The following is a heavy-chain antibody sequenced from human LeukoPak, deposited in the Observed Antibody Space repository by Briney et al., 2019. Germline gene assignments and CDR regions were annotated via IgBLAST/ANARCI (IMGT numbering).Heavy chain of an antibody. V-gene: IGHV3-23*01. CDR1: GFTFNTYA. CDR3: AKDYWENEPGSKFFDI. J-gene: IGHJ3*02. D-gene: IGHD1-1*01. CDR2: ITGSGGGT. Sequence: GASLRLSCAASGFTFNTYAMSWVRQAPGKGLEWVSAITGSGGGTYYADSVKGRFTISRDNSKNTLYLQMDSLRAEDTAVYYCAKDYWENEPGSKFFDIWGQGTMVTVSS.